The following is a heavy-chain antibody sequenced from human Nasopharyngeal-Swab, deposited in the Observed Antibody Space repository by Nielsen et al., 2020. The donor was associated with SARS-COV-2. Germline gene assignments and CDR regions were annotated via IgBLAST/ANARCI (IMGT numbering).Heavy chain of an antibody. Sequence: GESLKISCKGSGYSFTSYWISWVRQMPGKGLEWMGRIDPSDSYTNYSPSFQGHVTISADKSISTAYLQWSSLKASDTAMYYCARLSGGSYYLYWYFDLWGRGTLVTVSS. CDR1: GYSFTSYW. CDR3: ARLSGGSYYLYWYFDL. D-gene: IGHD1-26*01. J-gene: IGHJ2*01. V-gene: IGHV5-10-1*01. CDR2: IDPSDSYT.